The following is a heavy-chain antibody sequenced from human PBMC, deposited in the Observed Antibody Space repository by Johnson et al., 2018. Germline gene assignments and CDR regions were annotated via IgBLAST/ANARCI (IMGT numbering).Heavy chain of an antibody. CDR3: ARDAAYCSGANCYPFFYYFMDV. D-gene: IGHD2-15*01. CDR2: ISYDGDKK. Sequence: QVQLVQSGGGVVQPGRSLRLSCTASGFTFSDFGMHWVRQAPGKGLEWVAFISYDGDKKLYADSVKGRFTISRDNSKNTVDLQMNSLRAEDTAVYYCARDAAYCSGANCYPFFYYFMDVWGKGTTVTVSS. CDR1: GFTFSDFG. V-gene: IGHV3-30*03. J-gene: IGHJ6*03.